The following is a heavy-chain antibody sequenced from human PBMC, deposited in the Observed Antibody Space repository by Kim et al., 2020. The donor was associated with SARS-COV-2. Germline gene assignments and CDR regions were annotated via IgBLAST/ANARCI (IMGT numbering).Heavy chain of an antibody. CDR3: ARSYVEINDGMDV. V-gene: IGHV4-34*01. CDR1: GGSFSGYY. Sequence: SETLSLTCAVYGGSFSGYYWSWIRQPPGKGLEWIGEINHSGSTNYNPSLKSRVTISVDTSKNQFSLKLSSVTAADTAVYYCARSYVEINDGMDVWGQGTTVTVSS. J-gene: IGHJ6*02. D-gene: IGHD1-26*01. CDR2: INHSGST.